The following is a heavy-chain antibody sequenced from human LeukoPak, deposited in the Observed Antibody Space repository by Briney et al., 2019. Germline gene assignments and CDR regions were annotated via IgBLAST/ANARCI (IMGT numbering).Heavy chain of an antibody. V-gene: IGHV3-21*01. CDR1: GFTFSSYW. CDR2: ISSSSSYI. D-gene: IGHD3-22*01. J-gene: IGHJ4*02. Sequence: GGSLRLSCAASGFTFSSYWMSWVRQAPGKGLEWVSSISSSSSYIYYADSVKGRFTISRDNAKNSLYLQMNSLRAEDTAVYYCARSPHYYDSSGSPYYFDYWGQGTLVTVSS. CDR3: ARSPHYYDSSGSPYYFDY.